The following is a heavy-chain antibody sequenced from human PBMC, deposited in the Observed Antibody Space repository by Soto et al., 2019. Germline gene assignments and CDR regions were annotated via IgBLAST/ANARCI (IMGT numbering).Heavy chain of an antibody. D-gene: IGHD5-18*01. J-gene: IGHJ4*01. CDR1: GDSIRDYY. V-gene: IGHV4-59*01. Sequence: SETLSLTCTVSGDSIRDYYWSWIRQPPGKGLEYIGYIFYSGSTNYNPSLKSRVAISVDTSRNQFALKLRSVTAADTATYYCDRLKRGYSYGSIIDFWGRGTLVTVSS. CDR2: IFYSGST. CDR3: DRLKRGYSYGSIIDF.